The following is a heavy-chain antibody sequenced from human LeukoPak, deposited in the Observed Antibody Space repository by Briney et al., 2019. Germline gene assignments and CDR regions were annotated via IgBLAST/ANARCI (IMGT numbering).Heavy chain of an antibody. J-gene: IGHJ4*02. CDR1: GYTFTSYA. CDR2: INAGNGNT. V-gene: IGHV1-3*01. CDR3: ARYTGPYYFDY. Sequence: ASVKVSCKASGYTFTSYAMHWVRQAPGQRLEWMGWINAGNGNTKYSQKFQGRVTITRDTSASTAYMELSSLRSKDTAVYYCARYTGPYYFDYWGQGTLVTVSS. D-gene: IGHD1-1*01.